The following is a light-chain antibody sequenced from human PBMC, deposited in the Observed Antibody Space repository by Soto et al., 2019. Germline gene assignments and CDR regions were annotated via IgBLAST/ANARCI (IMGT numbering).Light chain of an antibody. J-gene: IGKJ5*01. CDR3: QQYNNWPIT. CDR1: QNVRGSN. Sequence: EIVLTQSPGTLSLSPGQRATLSCRASQNVRGSNLAWYQQKPGQAPRLLIYRASTRATDIPARFSGSGSGTDFTLTISSLQSEDFAIYYCQQYNNWPITFGQGTRLEIK. CDR2: RAS. V-gene: IGKV3-15*01.